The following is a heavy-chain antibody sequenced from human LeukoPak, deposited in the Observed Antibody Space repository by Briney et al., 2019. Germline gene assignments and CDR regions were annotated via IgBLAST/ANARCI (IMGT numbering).Heavy chain of an antibody. Sequence: GESLKISCMGSGYSFTKHWIAWVRQMPGKGLEWMGIIYPGDSDTRYSPSFQGQVTISADKSISTAYLQWSSLKASDTAMYYCATAANYYDSSGYYLYYFDYWGQGTLVTVSS. CDR1: GYSFTKHW. D-gene: IGHD3-22*01. CDR2: IYPGDSDT. CDR3: ATAANYYDSSGYYLYYFDY. J-gene: IGHJ4*02. V-gene: IGHV5-51*01.